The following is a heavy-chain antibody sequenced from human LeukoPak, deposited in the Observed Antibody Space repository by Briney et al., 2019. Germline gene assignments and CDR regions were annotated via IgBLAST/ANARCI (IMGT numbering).Heavy chain of an antibody. J-gene: IGHJ4*02. V-gene: IGHV1-2*06. D-gene: IGHD3-22*01. CDR1: GYTFTGYY. Sequence: ASVKVSCKASGYTFTGYYMHWVRQAPGQGLEWMGRINPNSGGTNYAQKFQGRVTMTRDTSISTAYMELSRLRSDDTAVYYCARGRYYYDSADYWGQGTLVTVSS. CDR2: INPNSGGT. CDR3: ARGRYYYDSADY.